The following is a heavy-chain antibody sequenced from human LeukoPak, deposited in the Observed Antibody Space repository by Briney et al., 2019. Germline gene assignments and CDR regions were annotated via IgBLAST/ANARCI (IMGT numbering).Heavy chain of an antibody. D-gene: IGHD2-2*01. Sequence: GASVKVSCKASGYTFTSYDINWVRQATGQGLEWMGWMNPNSGNTGYAQKFQGRVTMTRNTSISTAYMELSSLRSEDTAVCYCARGRGVVVPAALLFWDYYYGMDVWGQGTTVTVSS. CDR3: ARGRGVVVPAALLFWDYYYGMDV. CDR1: GYTFTSYD. J-gene: IGHJ6*02. V-gene: IGHV1-8*01. CDR2: MNPNSGNT.